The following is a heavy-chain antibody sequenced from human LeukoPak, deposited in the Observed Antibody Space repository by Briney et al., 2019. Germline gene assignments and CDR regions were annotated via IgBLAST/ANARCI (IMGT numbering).Heavy chain of an antibody. Sequence: GRSLRLSCAASGFTFSSYGMHWVRQAPGKGLEWEAVISYDGSNKYYADSVKGRFTMSRDNSKNTLYLQMNSLRAEDTAVYYCAKTAASFYYYYGMDVWGQGTTVTVSS. J-gene: IGHJ6*02. CDR3: AKTAASFYYYYGMDV. CDR1: GFTFSSYG. D-gene: IGHD2-15*01. V-gene: IGHV3-30*18. CDR2: ISYDGSNK.